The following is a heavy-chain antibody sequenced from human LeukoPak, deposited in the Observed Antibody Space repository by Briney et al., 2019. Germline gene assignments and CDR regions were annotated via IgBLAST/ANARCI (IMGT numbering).Heavy chain of an antibody. CDR3: AKAKGYSENGDFDY. V-gene: IGHV3-9*01. CDR2: ISWNSGSI. D-gene: IGHD1-26*01. Sequence: GRCVRLFCAASGFPFDDYAMHWVRQASGKGLEGVLGISWNSGSIGYADSVKGRFTISRDNAKNSLYLQMNSLRAEDTALYYCAKAKGYSENGDFDYWGQGTLVTVSS. CDR1: GFPFDDYA. J-gene: IGHJ4*02.